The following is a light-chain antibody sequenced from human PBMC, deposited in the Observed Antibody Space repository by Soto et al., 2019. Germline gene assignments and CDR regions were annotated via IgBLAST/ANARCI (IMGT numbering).Light chain of an antibody. CDR2: DVS. V-gene: IGLV2-14*01. CDR1: SSDVGGYNY. CDR3: SSYTSSAYVV. J-gene: IGLJ2*01. Sequence: QSALTQPASVSGSPGQSITISCTGTSSDVGGYNYVSWYQQHPGKPPKLMIYDVSNRPSGVSNRFSGSKSGNTASLTISGLQGDVEADYLCSSYTSSAYVVFGGGTKLTVL.